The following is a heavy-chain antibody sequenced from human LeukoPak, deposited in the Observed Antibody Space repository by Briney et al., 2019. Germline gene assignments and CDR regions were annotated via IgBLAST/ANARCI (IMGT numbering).Heavy chain of an antibody. D-gene: IGHD3-3*01. CDR1: GGSISSYY. CDR2: IYYSGST. J-gene: IGHJ4*02. Sequence: TASETLSLTCTVSGGSISSYYWSWIRQPPRKGLEWIGYIYYSGSTNYNPSLKSRVTISVDTSKNQFSLKLSSVTAADTAVYYCARMDFWSGYGFDYWGQGTLVTVSS. CDR3: ARMDFWSGYGFDY. V-gene: IGHV4-59*08.